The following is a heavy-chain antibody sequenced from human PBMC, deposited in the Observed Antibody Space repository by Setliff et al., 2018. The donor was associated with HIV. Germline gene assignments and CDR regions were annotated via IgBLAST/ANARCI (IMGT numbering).Heavy chain of an antibody. D-gene: IGHD6-13*01. CDR2: NNHREDT. CDR1: GASFSNYY. Sequence: PSETLSLTCAVYGASFSNYYWGWVRQPPGKGLEWIGENNHREDTNYNPSLKSRVTISVDTSKNQFSLKLSSVTAADTAVYFCARMAAAGRGHYYYYVDVWGKGTTVTVS. J-gene: IGHJ6*03. CDR3: ARMAAAGRGHYYYYVDV. V-gene: IGHV4-34*01.